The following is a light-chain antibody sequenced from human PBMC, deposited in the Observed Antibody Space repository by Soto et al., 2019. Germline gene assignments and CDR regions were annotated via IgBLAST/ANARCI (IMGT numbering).Light chain of an antibody. CDR3: RSYDSSLSGVV. CDR2: ANN. Sequence: QSVLTQPPSVSGAPGQTVTISCTGSRSNIGAGYDVHWYQQLPGTAPKLFIYANNNRPSGVPDRFSGSRSGTSASLAITGLQAEDEADYYCRSYDSSLSGVVFGGGTKVTVL. CDR1: RSNIGAGYD. J-gene: IGLJ2*01. V-gene: IGLV1-40*01.